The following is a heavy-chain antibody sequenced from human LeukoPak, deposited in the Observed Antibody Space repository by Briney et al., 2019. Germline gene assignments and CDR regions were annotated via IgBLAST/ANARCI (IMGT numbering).Heavy chain of an antibody. CDR2: ISWNSGSI. Sequence: GGSLRLSCAASRFTFDNYVMHWVPQAPGKGLEWVSGISWNSGSIGYADSVKGRFTISRDNAKNSLYLQMNSLRAEDMALYYRAKGARPGYCSGPNCPEDYYYYMAVWGKGTTVTVSS. J-gene: IGHJ6*03. CDR3: AKGARPGYCSGPNCPEDYYYYMAV. D-gene: IGHD2-15*01. V-gene: IGHV3-9*03. CDR1: RFTFDNYV.